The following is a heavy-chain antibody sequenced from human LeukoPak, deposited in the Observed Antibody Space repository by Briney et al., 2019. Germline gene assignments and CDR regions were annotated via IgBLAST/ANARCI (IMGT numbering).Heavy chain of an antibody. V-gene: IGHV4-59*01. D-gene: IGHD6-13*01. CDR2: IYSSGST. Sequence: SETLSLTCTVSGGSITNYYWSWIRQPPGKGLEWIGYIYSSGSTNYNPSLKSRVTISVDTSKNQFSLKLSSVTAADTAVYYCARGAAATYWGQGTLVTVSS. CDR3: ARGAAATY. CDR1: GGSITNYY. J-gene: IGHJ4*02.